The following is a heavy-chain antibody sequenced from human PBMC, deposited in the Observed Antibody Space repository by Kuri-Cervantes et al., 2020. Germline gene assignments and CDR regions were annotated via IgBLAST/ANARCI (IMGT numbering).Heavy chain of an antibody. CDR3: AKEELCSGGSCYVDY. CDR2: ISWNSGSI. D-gene: IGHD2-15*01. Sequence: GGSLRLSCAASRFIFADYAMHWVRQAPGKGLEWVSSISWNSGSIGYADSVKGRFTISRDNAKNSLYLQMNSLRAEDTALYYCAKEELCSGGSCYVDYWGQGTPVTVSS. CDR1: RFIFADYA. V-gene: IGHV3-9*01. J-gene: IGHJ4*02.